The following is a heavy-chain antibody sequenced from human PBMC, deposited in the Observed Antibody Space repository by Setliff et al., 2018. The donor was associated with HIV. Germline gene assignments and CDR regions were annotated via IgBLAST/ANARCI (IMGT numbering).Heavy chain of an antibody. D-gene: IGHD6-19*01. CDR3: ASGRGEYSSGWYRNALDI. Sequence: ASVKVSCKASGYTFTSYGISWVRQAPGQGLEWMAWISAFSGNTHYAQKFQGRVTMTTDTSTSTAYMKLRSLRPDDTAVYYCASGRGEYSSGWYRNALDIWGQGTMVTVSS. V-gene: IGHV1-18*01. CDR1: GYTFTSYG. J-gene: IGHJ3*02. CDR2: ISAFSGNT.